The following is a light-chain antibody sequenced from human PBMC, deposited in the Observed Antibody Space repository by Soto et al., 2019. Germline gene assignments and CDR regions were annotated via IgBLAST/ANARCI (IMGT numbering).Light chain of an antibody. J-gene: IGKJ1*01. CDR3: QHRT. V-gene: IGKV3D-15*01. CDR2: DIS. CDR1: QSVSSN. Sequence: EIVMTQSPATLSVSPGERATLSCRASQSVSSNLAWYQQKPGQAPSLLIYDISARATGIPTRFSGSGSGTEFTLTISSLQSEDFAVYYCQHRTFGQGTKVEIK.